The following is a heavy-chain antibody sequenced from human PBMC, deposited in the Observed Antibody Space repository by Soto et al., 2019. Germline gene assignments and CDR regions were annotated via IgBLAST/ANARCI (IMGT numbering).Heavy chain of an antibody. CDR2: VDPSSGYT. D-gene: IGHD1-1*01. V-gene: IGHV1-46*01. CDR1: GYTLTRYY. Sequence: QVQLVQSGAEVKKPGASVKVSCKASGYTLTRYYVLWVRQAPGQGLAWMGIVDPSSGYTTYAQKFQGRVTMTRDTSTNTPYMELRGLTSEDTAVYYWGRSPVPSETTLSYFDYWGQGTSVTVSS. CDR3: GRSPVPSETTLSYFDY. J-gene: IGHJ4*02.